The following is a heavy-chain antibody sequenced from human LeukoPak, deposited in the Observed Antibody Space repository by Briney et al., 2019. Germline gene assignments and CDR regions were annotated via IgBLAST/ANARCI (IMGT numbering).Heavy chain of an antibody. CDR2: MNPNSGNT. Sequence: ASVKVSCKASGYTFTSYAMNWVREATGQGVEWMGWMNPNSGNTGYAQKLQGRVTMTRNTSISTAYMELSSLRSEDTAVYYCARVITIFGVALPYYYYMDVWGKGTTVTVSS. CDR1: GYTFTSYA. D-gene: IGHD3-3*01. J-gene: IGHJ6*03. CDR3: ARVITIFGVALPYYYYMDV. V-gene: IGHV1-8*02.